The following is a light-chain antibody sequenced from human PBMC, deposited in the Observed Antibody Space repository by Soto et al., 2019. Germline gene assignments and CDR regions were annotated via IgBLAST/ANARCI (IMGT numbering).Light chain of an antibody. CDR2: GNS. CDR3: PAYDSSLSGWV. CDR1: SSNIGAGYD. Sequence: QSVLTQPPSVSGAPGQRVTISCTESSSNIGAGYDVHWYQQLPGTAPKLLIYGNSNRPSGVPDRFSGSKSGTSASLAITGPQAEDDADSACPAYDSSLSGWVFGGRTKRTV. J-gene: IGLJ3*02. V-gene: IGLV1-40*01.